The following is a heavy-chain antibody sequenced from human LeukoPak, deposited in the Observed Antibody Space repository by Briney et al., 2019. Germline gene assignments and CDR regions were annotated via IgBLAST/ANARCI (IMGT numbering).Heavy chain of an antibody. CDR3: WVLWFGELLLVDY. J-gene: IGHJ4*02. CDR1: GYTFTSYD. D-gene: IGHD3-10*01. CDR2: MNPNSGNT. V-gene: IGHV1-8*01. Sequence: ASVKVSCKASGYTFTSYDINWVRQATGQGLEWMGWMNPNSGNTGYAQKFQGRVTMTRNTSISTAYMELSSLRSEDTAVYYCWVLWFGELLLVDYWGQGTLVTVSS.